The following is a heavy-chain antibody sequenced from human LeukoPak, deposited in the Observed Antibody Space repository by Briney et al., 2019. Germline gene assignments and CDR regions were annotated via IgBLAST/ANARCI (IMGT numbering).Heavy chain of an antibody. J-gene: IGHJ4*02. Sequence: SVKVSCKASGGTSSSYAISWVRQAPGQGLEWMGGIIPIFGTANYAQKFQGRVTITTDESTSTAYMELSSLRSEDTAVYYCASGNYDYVWGSYRGFDYWGQGTLVTVSS. CDR3: ASGNYDYVWGSYRGFDY. V-gene: IGHV1-69*05. CDR1: GGTSSSYA. CDR2: IIPIFGTA. D-gene: IGHD3-16*02.